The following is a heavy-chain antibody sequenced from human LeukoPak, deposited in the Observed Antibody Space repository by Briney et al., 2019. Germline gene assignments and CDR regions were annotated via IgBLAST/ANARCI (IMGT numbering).Heavy chain of an antibody. CDR2: ISSSGSTI. CDR3: ARVYYDFWSGYCDY. J-gene: IGHJ4*02. D-gene: IGHD3-3*01. Sequence: GGSLRLSCAASGFTFSDYYMSWIRQAPGKGLEWVSYISSSGSTIYYADSVKGRFTISRDDAKNSLYLQMNSLRAEDTAVYYCARVYYDFWSGYCDYWGQGTLVTVSS. CDR1: GFTFSDYY. V-gene: IGHV3-11*01.